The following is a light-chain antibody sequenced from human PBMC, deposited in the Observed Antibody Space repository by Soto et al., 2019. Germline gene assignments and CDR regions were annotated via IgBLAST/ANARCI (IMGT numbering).Light chain of an antibody. CDR3: SSYAGSNSVL. J-gene: IGLJ2*01. CDR2: EVN. V-gene: IGLV2-8*01. Sequence: QSALTQPPSVSGSPGQSLTISCTGTSSDVGGYNYVSWYQQHPGKAPKLMIYEVNKRPSGVPDRFSGSKSGNTASLTVSGLQADDEADYFCSSYAGSNSVLFGGGTKLTVL. CDR1: SSDVGGYNY.